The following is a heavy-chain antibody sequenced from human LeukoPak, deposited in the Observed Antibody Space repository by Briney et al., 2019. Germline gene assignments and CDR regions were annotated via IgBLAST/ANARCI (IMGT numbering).Heavy chain of an antibody. CDR2: ISFDGSQK. CDR3: ARAGKTYYYDSSGYSPPTDLDY. J-gene: IGHJ4*02. Sequence: PGGSLRLSCAASGYTFSNYGMHWVRQAPGKGLEWVALISFDGSQKYYADSVKGRFTISRDNSKSTVYLQMNSLRAEDTAVYYCARAGKTYYYDSSGYSPPTDLDYWGQGTLVTVSS. CDR1: GYTFSNYG. V-gene: IGHV3-33*01. D-gene: IGHD3-22*01.